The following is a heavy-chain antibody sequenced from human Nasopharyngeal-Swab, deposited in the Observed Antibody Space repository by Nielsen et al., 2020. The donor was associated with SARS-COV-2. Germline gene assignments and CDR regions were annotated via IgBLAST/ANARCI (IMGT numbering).Heavy chain of an antibody. Sequence: GGSLSLSCAASGFTVSNAWMSWVHQAPGKGLEWVGRIKSKTDGGTTDYAAPVKGRFTISRDDSKNTLYLQMNSLKTEDTAVYYCTTDLLGAGAYYYYGMDVWGQGTTVTVSS. CDR3: TTDLLGAGAYYYYGMDV. J-gene: IGHJ6*02. CDR1: GFTVSNAW. D-gene: IGHD6-19*01. CDR2: IKSKTDGGTT. V-gene: IGHV3-15*01.